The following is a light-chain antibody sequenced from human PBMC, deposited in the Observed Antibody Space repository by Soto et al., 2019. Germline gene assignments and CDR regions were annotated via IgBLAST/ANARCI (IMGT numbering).Light chain of an antibody. CDR3: AAWDDSLNGVL. V-gene: IGLV1-44*01. Sequence: QSVLTQSPSASGTLGQRVTISCSESSSNIGTTTVNWYQQLPGTAPKLLIYSYNQRPSGVPDRFSGSKTGTSASLAISGLQSEDESDYYCAAWDDSLNGVLFGGGTKLTVL. CDR1: SSNIGTTT. CDR2: SYN. J-gene: IGLJ2*01.